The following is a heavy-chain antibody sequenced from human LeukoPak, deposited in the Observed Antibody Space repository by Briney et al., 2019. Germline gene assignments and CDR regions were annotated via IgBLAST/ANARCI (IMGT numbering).Heavy chain of an antibody. CDR1: GGSTSSGDYY. CDR3: ARDSTIGGWFDP. J-gene: IGHJ5*02. Sequence: SETLSLTCTVSGGSTSSGDYYWSWIRQPPGKGLEWIGYIYYSGSTYYNPSLKSRVTISVDTSKNQFSLKLSSVTAADTAVYYCARDSTIGGWFDPWGQGTLVTVSS. CDR2: IYYSGST. V-gene: IGHV4-30-4*01. D-gene: IGHD3-3*01.